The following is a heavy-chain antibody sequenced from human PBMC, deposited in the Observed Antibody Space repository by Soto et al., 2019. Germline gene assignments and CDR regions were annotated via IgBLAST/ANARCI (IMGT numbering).Heavy chain of an antibody. CDR1: GGSISTDSHY. V-gene: IGHV4-39*02. J-gene: IGHJ4*02. D-gene: IGHD4-17*01. Sequence: QLQLQESGPGLMKPSDTLSLTCTVSGGSISTDSHYWGWIRQPPGKGLEWIGSVYYAGSTYKNPSLHSRVTISVDTSKNHFSLKLNSVTAADTAVYYCARRTNYGDYSFDYWGQGTLVTVSS. CDR2: VYYAGST. CDR3: ARRTNYGDYSFDY.